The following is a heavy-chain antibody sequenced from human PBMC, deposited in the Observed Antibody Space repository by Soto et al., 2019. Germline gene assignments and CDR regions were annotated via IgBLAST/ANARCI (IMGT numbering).Heavy chain of an antibody. Sequence: GGSLRLSCAASGFTFSTYDMHWVRQPSGKGLEWVSAIGTAGDTYFAGSVKGRFTMSRENAQNSLYLQMDSLRAEDTAVYYCVRRDFYGSRSPDAFDVWGQGTLVTVSS. CDR3: VRRDFYGSRSPDAFDV. D-gene: IGHD3-10*01. CDR1: GFTFSTYD. V-gene: IGHV3-13*01. J-gene: IGHJ3*01. CDR2: IGTAGDT.